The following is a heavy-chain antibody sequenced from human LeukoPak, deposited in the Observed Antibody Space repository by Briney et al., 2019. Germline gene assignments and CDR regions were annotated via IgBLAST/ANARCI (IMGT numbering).Heavy chain of an antibody. CDR3: ARVGGYSYGYDY. Sequence: SVKVSCKASGGTFSSYAISWVRQAPGQGLEWMGGIIPIFGTANYAQKFQGRVTITADDSTSTAYMELSSLRSEDTAVYYCARVGGYSYGYDYWGQGTLVTVSS. CDR2: IIPIFGTA. D-gene: IGHD5-18*01. J-gene: IGHJ4*02. V-gene: IGHV1-69*13. CDR1: GGTFSSYA.